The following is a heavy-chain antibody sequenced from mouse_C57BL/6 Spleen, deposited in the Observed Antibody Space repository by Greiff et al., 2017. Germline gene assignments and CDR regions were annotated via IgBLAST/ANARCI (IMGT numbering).Heavy chain of an antibody. CDR2: INPSSGYT. CDR3: ARGYYFDY. Sequence: VQLQQSGAELARPGASVKMSCKASGYTLTSYTMHWVKQRPGQGLEWIGYINPSSGYTTYNQKFKDKAPLTADKSSSTAYMQLSSLTAEDSAVYYCARGYYFDYWGQGTTLTVSS. V-gene: IGHV1-4*01. J-gene: IGHJ2*01. CDR1: GYTLTSYT.